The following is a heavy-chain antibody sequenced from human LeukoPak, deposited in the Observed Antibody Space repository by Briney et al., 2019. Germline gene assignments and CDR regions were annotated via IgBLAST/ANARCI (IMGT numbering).Heavy chain of an antibody. D-gene: IGHD5-12*01. V-gene: IGHV3-9*01. Sequence: PGRSLRLSCAASGFTFDDYAMHWVRQAPGKGLEWVSGISWNSGSIGYADSVKGRFTISRDNAKNSLYLQMNSLRAEDTALYYCAKDIGESGYDSSFDYLGQGTLVTVSS. CDR2: ISWNSGSI. CDR3: AKDIGESGYDSSFDY. CDR1: GFTFDDYA. J-gene: IGHJ4*02.